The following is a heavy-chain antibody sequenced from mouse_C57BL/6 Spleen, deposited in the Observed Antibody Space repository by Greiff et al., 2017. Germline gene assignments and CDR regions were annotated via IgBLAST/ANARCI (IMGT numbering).Heavy chain of an antibody. CDR1: GFSLTSYG. Sequence: QVQLKESGPGLVQPSQSLSITCTVSGFSLTSYGVHWVRQSPGKGLEWLGVIWSGGSTDYNAAFISRLSISKDNSKSQVFFKMNSLQADDTAIYYCARNPYDYDVAWFAYWGQGTLVTVSA. CDR2: IWSGGST. V-gene: IGHV2-2*01. J-gene: IGHJ3*01. D-gene: IGHD2-4*01. CDR3: ARNPYDYDVAWFAY.